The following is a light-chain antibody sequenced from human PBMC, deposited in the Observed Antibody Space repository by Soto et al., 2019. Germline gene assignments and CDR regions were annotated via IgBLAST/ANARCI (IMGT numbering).Light chain of an antibody. Sequence: DIQMTQSPSSLSASLGDRVTITCRASKRIATYLNWYRQKPGKAPELLIYAASSLQSGVPSTLSGSGSGTDFTLSISSLQPDDFATYYCQQSYSTPRTFGQGTKLEI. CDR3: QQSYSTPRT. CDR1: KRIATY. J-gene: IGKJ2*01. CDR2: AAS. V-gene: IGKV1-39*01.